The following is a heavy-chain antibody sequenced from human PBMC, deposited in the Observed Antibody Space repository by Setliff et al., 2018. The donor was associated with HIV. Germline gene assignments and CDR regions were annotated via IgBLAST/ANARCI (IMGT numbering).Heavy chain of an antibody. V-gene: IGHV1-8*01. Sequence: ASVKVSCKASGYTFTTYDINWVRQATGQEPEWMGWMNPKSGNVGYAKKFQGRITMSRNTSISTAYMDLNSLKTEDSAVYYCVRDLAATNMVRGRLYHYYYMDVWGKGTTVTVSS. CDR1: GYTFTTYD. CDR2: MNPKSGNV. CDR3: VRDLAATNMVRGRLYHYYYMDV. D-gene: IGHD3-10*01. J-gene: IGHJ6*03.